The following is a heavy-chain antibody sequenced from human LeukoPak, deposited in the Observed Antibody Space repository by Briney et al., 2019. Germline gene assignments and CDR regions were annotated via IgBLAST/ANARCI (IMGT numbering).Heavy chain of an antibody. J-gene: IGHJ6*02. V-gene: IGHV1-18*01. D-gene: IGHD3-10*01. CDR2: ISAYNGNT. CDR1: GYTFTSYG. CDR3: ARYSYYYGSGSYYNPSGYYYYGMDV. Sequence: ASVKVSFKASGYTFTSYGISWVRQAPGQGLEWMGWISAYNGNTNYAQKLQGRVTMTTDTSTSTAYMELRSLRSDDTAVYYCARYSYYYGSGSYYNPSGYYYYGMDVWGQGTTVTVSS.